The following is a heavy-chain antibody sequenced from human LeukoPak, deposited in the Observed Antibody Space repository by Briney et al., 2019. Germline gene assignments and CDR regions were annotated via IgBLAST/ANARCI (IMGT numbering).Heavy chain of an antibody. V-gene: IGHV5-51*01. D-gene: IGHD1-26*01. CDR3: ARRRGRYTGDAFDI. CDR1: GYSFTTYR. CDR2: IYPGDSDT. J-gene: IGHJ3*02. Sequence: GESLKISCKGSGYSFTTYRIGCVRQMPGKGLEWMGLIYPGDSDTIYSRSFQGQVTISDDKSMSTADLQWSSLKASDTARYYCARRRGRYTGDAFDIWGQGTMVTVSS.